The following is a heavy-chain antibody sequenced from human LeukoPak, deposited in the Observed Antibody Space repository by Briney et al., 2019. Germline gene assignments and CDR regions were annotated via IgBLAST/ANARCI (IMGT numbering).Heavy chain of an antibody. J-gene: IGHJ4*02. D-gene: IGHD6-19*01. V-gene: IGHV3-30*18. Sequence: PGGSLRLSCAASGFTFSSYGMHWVRQAPGKGLEWVAVISYDGSNKYYADSVKGRFTISRDNSKNTLYLQMNSLRAEDTAVYYCAKDNPSRSSGWYFDYWGQGTLVTVSS. CDR3: AKDNPSRSSGWYFDY. CDR2: ISYDGSNK. CDR1: GFTFSSYG.